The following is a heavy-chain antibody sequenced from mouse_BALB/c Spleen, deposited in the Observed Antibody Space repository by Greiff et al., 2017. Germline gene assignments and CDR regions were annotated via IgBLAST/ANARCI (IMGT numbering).Heavy chain of an antibody. J-gene: IGHJ3*01. V-gene: IGHV2-2*02. CDR2: IWSGGST. Sequence: VKVVESGPGLVQPSQSLSITCTVSGFSLTSYGVHWVRQSPGKGLEWLGVIWSGGSTDYNAAFISRLSISKDNSKSQVFFKMNSLQANDTAIYYCARNFGYGNYERVFAYWGQGTLVTVSA. CDR1: GFSLTSYG. CDR3: ARNFGYGNYERVFAY. D-gene: IGHD2-10*02.